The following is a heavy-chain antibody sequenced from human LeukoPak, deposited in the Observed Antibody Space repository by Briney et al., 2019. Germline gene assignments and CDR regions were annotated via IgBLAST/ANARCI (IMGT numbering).Heavy chain of an antibody. CDR3: ARLDSIAAAGGYFMDV. V-gene: IGHV5-51*01. J-gene: IGHJ6*03. Sequence: GESLKISCKGSGYSFTSYWIGWVRQMPGKGLEWMGIIYPGDSDTRYSPSFQGQVTISADKSISTAYLQWSSLKASDTAMYYCARLDSIAAAGGYFMDVWGKGTTVTISS. CDR2: IYPGDSDT. CDR1: GYSFTSYW. D-gene: IGHD6-13*01.